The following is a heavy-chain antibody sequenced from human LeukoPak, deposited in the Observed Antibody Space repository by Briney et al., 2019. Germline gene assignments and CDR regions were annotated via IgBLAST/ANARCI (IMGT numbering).Heavy chain of an antibody. J-gene: IGHJ6*02. D-gene: IGHD2-21*01. Sequence: SETLSLTCAVYGGSFSGYYWSWIRQPPGKGLEWIGEINHSGSTNYNPSLKSRVTISVDTSKNQFSLKLSSVTAADTAVYYCARDSPIRGYYYGMDVWGQGTTVTVSS. V-gene: IGHV4-34*01. CDR1: GGSFSGYY. CDR3: ARDSPIRGYYYGMDV. CDR2: INHSGST.